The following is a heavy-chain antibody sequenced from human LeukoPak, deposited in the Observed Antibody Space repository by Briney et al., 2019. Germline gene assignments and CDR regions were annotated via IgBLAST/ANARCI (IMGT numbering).Heavy chain of an antibody. CDR3: ARADFWSGNRNYYYYMDV. D-gene: IGHD3-3*01. CDR2: IYYSGST. J-gene: IGHJ6*03. Sequence: PSETLSLTCTVSGGSISSYYWSWIRQPPGKGLEWIGYIYYSGSTNYNPSLKSRDTISVDTSKNQFSLKLSSVTAADTAVYYCARADFWSGNRNYYYYMDVWGKGTTVTVSS. CDR1: GGSISSYY. V-gene: IGHV4-59*01.